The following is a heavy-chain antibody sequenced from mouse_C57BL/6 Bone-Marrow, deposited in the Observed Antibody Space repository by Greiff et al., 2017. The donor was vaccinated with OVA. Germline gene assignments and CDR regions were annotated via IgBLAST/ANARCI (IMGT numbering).Heavy chain of an antibody. Sequence: QVQLQQPGAELVMPGASVKLSCKASGYTFTSYWMHWVKQRPGQGLEWIGEIDPSDSYTNYNQKFKGKSTLTVDKSSSTAYMPLSSLTSEDSAVYYCAREGGGYYEAWFAYWGQGTLVTVSA. J-gene: IGHJ3*01. V-gene: IGHV1-69*01. CDR3: AREGGGYYEAWFAY. CDR2: IDPSDSYT. D-gene: IGHD2-3*01. CDR1: GYTFTSYW.